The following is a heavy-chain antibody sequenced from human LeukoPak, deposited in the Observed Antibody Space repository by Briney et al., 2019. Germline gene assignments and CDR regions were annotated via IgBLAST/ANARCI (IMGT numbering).Heavy chain of an antibody. CDR2: INHSGST. D-gene: IGHD3-22*01. CDR3: AREGTRYYYDSRRAYFDY. Sequence: SETLSLTCAVYGGSFSDYYWSWIRQPPGKGLEWIGEINHSGSTNYNPSLKSRVTISVDTSKNQFSLKLSSVTAADTAVYYCAREGTRYYYDSRRAYFDYWGQGTLVTVSS. J-gene: IGHJ4*02. V-gene: IGHV4-34*01. CDR1: GGSFSDYY.